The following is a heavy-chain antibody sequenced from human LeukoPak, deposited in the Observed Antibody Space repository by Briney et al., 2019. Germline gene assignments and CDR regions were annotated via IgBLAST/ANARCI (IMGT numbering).Heavy chain of an antibody. CDR1: GFTFSSYG. CDR3: AKDLVASYSGYLDY. CDR2: IRYDGSNK. D-gene: IGHD5-12*01. V-gene: IGHV3-30*02. Sequence: PGGSLRLSCAASGFTFSSYGMHWVRQAPGKGLEWVSFIRYDGSNKYYADSVKGRFTISRDNSKNTLYLQMNSLRAEDTAVYYCAKDLVASYSGYLDYWGQGTLVTVSS. J-gene: IGHJ4*02.